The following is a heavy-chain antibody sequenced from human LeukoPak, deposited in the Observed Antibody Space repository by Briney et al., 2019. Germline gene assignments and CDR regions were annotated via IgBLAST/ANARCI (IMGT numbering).Heavy chain of an antibody. Sequence: ASVKVSCKASGYTFTSYDINWVRQATGQGLEWMGLMNPNSGNTGYAQKFQGRVTITRNTSISTAYMELSSLRSEDTAVYYCARDCGDFWSGYYGALWYWGQGTLVTVSS. CDR3: ARDCGDFWSGYYGALWY. CDR2: MNPNSGNT. J-gene: IGHJ4*02. CDR1: GYTFTSYD. V-gene: IGHV1-8*03. D-gene: IGHD3-3*01.